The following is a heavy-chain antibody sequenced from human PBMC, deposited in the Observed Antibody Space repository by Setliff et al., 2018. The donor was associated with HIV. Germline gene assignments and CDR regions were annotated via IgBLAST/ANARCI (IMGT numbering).Heavy chain of an antibody. Sequence: SETLSLTCTVSGGSISSYYWSWIRQPPGKGLEWIGYIYSSGSANYSPSLESRVTMSIDTSKSQFSLRLTSVTAADTAVYYCARELEYSSGWFLVDYWGQGALVTVS. CDR1: GGSISSYY. D-gene: IGHD6-19*01. J-gene: IGHJ4*02. CDR2: IYSSGSA. CDR3: ARELEYSSGWFLVDY. V-gene: IGHV4-59*12.